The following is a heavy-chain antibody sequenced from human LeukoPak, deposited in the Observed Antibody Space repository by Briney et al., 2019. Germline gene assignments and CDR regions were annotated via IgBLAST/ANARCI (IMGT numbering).Heavy chain of an antibody. CDR1: GFTFSNYW. V-gene: IGHV3-7*01. Sequence: PGGSLRLSCVASGFTFSNYWMSWVRQAPGKGLEWVANIKEDGSEKYYVDPVKGRFTISRDNAKNSLHLQMNSLRAEDTAVYYCVKTSGSYFFSGLEYWGQGTLVTVSS. J-gene: IGHJ4*02. CDR3: VKTSGSYFFSGLEY. D-gene: IGHD3-10*01. CDR2: IKEDGSEK.